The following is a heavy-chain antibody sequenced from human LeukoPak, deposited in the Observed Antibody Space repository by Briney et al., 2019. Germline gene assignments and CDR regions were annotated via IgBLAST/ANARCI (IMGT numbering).Heavy chain of an antibody. J-gene: IGHJ6*03. CDR3: ASSPRIVGRLDYYYYMDV. D-gene: IGHD6-6*01. V-gene: IGHV1-69*05. Sequence: ASVKVSCKASGLTLSTYAISWVRQAPGQGLEWMGRIIPMFGSAHYAQKFQDRVTITTDESTTIAYMELSSLRSEDTAVYYCASSPRIVGRLDYYYYMDVWGKGTTVTVSS. CDR1: GLTLSTYA. CDR2: IIPMFGSA.